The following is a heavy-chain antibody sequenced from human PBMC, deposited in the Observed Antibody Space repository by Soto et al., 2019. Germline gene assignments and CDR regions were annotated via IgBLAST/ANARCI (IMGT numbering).Heavy chain of an antibody. CDR3: TTDLLHGDYQVPYYYDGMDV. CDR2: SKSKTDGGRT. CDR1: GFTFSNDW. D-gene: IGHD2-15*01. J-gene: IGHJ6*01. Sequence: WGCLRVSCAASGFTFSNDWMSLVRQAPGTGLECSPRSKSKTDGGRTDYAAPVKGRFTMSRDESKNTLYLQMNSLKTGDTAVEDGTTDLLHGDYQVPYYYDGMDVWGQGTTVTVSS. V-gene: IGHV3-15*01.